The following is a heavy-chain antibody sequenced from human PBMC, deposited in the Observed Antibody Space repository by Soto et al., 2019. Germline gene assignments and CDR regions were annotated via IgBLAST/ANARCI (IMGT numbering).Heavy chain of an antibody. J-gene: IGHJ6*02. CDR3: AREKTPMSPHYFYYGMDV. CDR2: IYYTGST. Sequence: PSETLSLTCTVSGGSVSSATYYWSWIRQPPGKGLEWIGYIYYTGSTNYNSSLKSRVTISVDTSKNQVSLKLSSVTAADTAVYYCAREKTPMSPHYFYYGMDVWGQGTTVTVSS. V-gene: IGHV4-61*01. D-gene: IGHD3-9*01. CDR1: GGSVSSATYY.